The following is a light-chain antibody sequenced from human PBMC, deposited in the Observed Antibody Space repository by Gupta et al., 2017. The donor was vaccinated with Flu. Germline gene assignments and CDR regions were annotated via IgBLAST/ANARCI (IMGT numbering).Light chain of an antibody. J-gene: IGKJ3*01. CDR2: GAS. CDR1: QSVSSSY. CDR3: QQDGSSPLA. Sequence: EIVLTHSPGILSSSPGERATLSCRPSQSVSSSYLAWYQQKPGQAPRLLIYGASSRATGIPDRFSGSGSGTDFTLTISRLEPEDFAVYYCQQDGSSPLAFGHGTKVEIK. V-gene: IGKV3-20*01.